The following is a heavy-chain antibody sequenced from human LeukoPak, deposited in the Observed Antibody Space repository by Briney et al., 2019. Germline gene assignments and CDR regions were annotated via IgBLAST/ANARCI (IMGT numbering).Heavy chain of an antibody. CDR3: VREGRVSGYDFDC. CDR1: GFTSRSYW. V-gene: IGHV3-74*03. J-gene: IGHJ4*02. CDR2: INRDGSSI. D-gene: IGHD5-12*01. Sequence: GGSLRLSCAASGFTSRSYWMHWVRQVPGKGLVWVSRINRDGSSITYADSVKGRFTLSRDNARNTLYLQMNSLRVEDTAVYYCVREGRVSGYDFDCWGQETLVTVSS.